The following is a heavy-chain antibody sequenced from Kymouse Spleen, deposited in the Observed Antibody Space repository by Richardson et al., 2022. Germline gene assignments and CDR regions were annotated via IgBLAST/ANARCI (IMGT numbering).Heavy chain of an antibody. D-gene: IGHD3-22*01. V-gene: IGHV3-30*18. CDR1: GFTFSSYG. CDR2: ISYDGSNK. Sequence: QVQLVESGGGVVQPGRSLRLSCAASGFTFSSYGMHWVRQAPGKGLEWVAVISYDGSNKYYADSVKGRFTISRDNSKNTLYLQMNSLRAEDTAVYYCAKDSYYYDSSGYYPLFDYWGQGTLVTVSS. CDR3: AKDSYYYDSSGYYPLFDY. J-gene: IGHJ4*02.